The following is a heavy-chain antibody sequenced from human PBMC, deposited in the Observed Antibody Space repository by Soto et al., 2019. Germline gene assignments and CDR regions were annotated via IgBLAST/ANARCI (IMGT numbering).Heavy chain of an antibody. D-gene: IGHD3-3*01. V-gene: IGHV1-18*01. CDR1: GYPFTSYG. J-gene: IGHJ4*01. CDR2: ISAYNGKT. Sequence: QVQLVQSGAEVKKPGASVKVSCKTSGYPFTSYGINWVRQAPGQGPEWMGWISAYNGKTSYTQKFQGRVTMTTDTSNSTAYIEVRKLRSDGTAVYYFAGGPLIGGACLLYYWGQGTLVTGSS. CDR3: AGGPLIGGACLLYY.